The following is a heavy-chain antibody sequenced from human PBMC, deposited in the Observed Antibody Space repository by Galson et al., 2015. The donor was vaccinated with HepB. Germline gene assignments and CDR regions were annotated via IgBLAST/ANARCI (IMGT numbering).Heavy chain of an antibody. V-gene: IGHV3-11*05. CDR2: ISSSSSYT. CDR3: ARARGIVVVTTCAFDI. D-gene: IGHD3-22*01. Sequence: SLRLSCAASGFTFSDYYMSWIRQAPGKGLEWVSYISSSSSYTNYADSVKGRFTISRDNAKNSLYVQMNSLRAEDTAVYYCARARGIVVVTTCAFDIWGQGTMVTVSS. J-gene: IGHJ3*02. CDR1: GFTFSDYY.